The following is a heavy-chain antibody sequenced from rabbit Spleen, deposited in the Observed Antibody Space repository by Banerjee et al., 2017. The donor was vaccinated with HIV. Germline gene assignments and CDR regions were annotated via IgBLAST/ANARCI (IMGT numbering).Heavy chain of an antibody. V-gene: IGHV1S45*01. CDR2: INAATAKP. CDR3: ARDLLGVIGWNFYL. D-gene: IGHD1-1*01. Sequence: QEQLVESGGGLVQPEGSLTFTCKASGFSFSDRDVMCWVRQAPGKGLEWIACINAATAKPVYATWAKGRFTISRTSSTTVTLRMTSLTAADRATYFCARDLLGVIGWNFYLWGPGTLVTVS. J-gene: IGHJ4*01. CDR1: GFSFSDRDV.